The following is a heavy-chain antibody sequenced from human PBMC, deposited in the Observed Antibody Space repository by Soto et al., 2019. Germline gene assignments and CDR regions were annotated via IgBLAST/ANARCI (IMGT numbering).Heavy chain of an antibody. CDR3: AREGSYSAYNFAHGIQLWSFDF. V-gene: IGHV4-61*03. Sequence: SETLSLTCTVSGDSVTSDSYFWSWIRQPPGKGLEWIGNSYYSGYYSGSTNHNPSLESRVAMSVDTSKNHFSLNLSSVTAADMAVYYCAREGSYSAYNFAHGIQLWSFDFWGQGALVTVS. J-gene: IGHJ4*02. CDR2: SYYSGYYSGST. CDR1: GDSVTSDSYF. D-gene: IGHD5-12*01.